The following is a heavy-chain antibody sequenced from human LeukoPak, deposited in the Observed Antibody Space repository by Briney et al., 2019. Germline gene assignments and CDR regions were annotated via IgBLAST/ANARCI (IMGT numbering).Heavy chain of an antibody. Sequence: GGSLRLSCAASGFTFSSYAMSWVRQAPGKGRGWVSAISGSGGSTYYADSVKGRFTISRENSKNTLYLQMNSLRAEDTAVYYCAKDSRQTYYYDSSGYYPIFDYWGQGTLVTVSS. D-gene: IGHD3-22*01. CDR1: GFTFSSYA. CDR2: ISGSGGST. J-gene: IGHJ4*02. CDR3: AKDSRQTYYYDSSGYYPIFDY. V-gene: IGHV3-23*01.